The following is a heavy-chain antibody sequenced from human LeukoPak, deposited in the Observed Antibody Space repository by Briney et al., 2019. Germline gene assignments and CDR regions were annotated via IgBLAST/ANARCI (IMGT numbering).Heavy chain of an antibody. J-gene: IGHJ4*02. Sequence: PSETLSLTCTVSGGSISSDTYFWGWIRQPPGKGLEWIANIYFTGNTYYNPSLKSRATISVDTSKNQFSLTLSSVTAADTAVYYCASEAHRGGGLDSWGQGTQVTVSS. CDR2: IYFTGNT. D-gene: IGHD3-16*01. V-gene: IGHV4-39*01. CDR1: GGSISSDTYF. CDR3: ASEAHRGGGLDS.